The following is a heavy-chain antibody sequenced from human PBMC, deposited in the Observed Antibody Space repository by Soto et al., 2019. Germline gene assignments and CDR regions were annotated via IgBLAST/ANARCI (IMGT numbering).Heavy chain of an antibody. CDR1: ESTFRRYS. D-gene: IGHD5-12*01. V-gene: IGHV3-30*18. Sequence: GGSLRLSCEASESTFRRYSMHWVRQAPGKGLEWVGVTSYDGKVQYYGDSVKGRFTISRDNSKNTMYLQMNSLRDEDTAIYYCAKEYGNDYWYFDYWGQGT. J-gene: IGHJ4*02. CDR2: TSYDGKVQ. CDR3: AKEYGNDYWYFDY.